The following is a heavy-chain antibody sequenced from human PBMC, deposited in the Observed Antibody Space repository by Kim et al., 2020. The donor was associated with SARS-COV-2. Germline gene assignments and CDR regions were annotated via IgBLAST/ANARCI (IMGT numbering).Heavy chain of an antibody. CDR3: ARGGLDFSRRGEFDP. Sequence: DSVKGRFTISRDNAKNSLYLQMNSLRAEDTAVYYCARGGLDFSRRGEFDPWGQGTLVTVSS. V-gene: IGHV3-11*05. D-gene: IGHD3-16*01. J-gene: IGHJ5*02.